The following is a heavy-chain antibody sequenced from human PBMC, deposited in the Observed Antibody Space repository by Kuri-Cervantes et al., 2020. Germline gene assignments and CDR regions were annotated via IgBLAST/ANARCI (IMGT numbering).Heavy chain of an antibody. CDR1: GFTFSDYY. V-gene: IGHV3-11*04. Sequence: GESLKISCAASGFTFSDYYMSWIRQAPGKGLEWVSYISSSGSTIYYADSVKGRFTISRDNAKNSLYLQMNSLRGEDTAVYYCAKGGCRGRGVIEDDAFDIWGQGTEVTVSS. D-gene: IGHD3-16*02. CDR3: AKGGCRGRGVIEDDAFDI. CDR2: ISSSGSTI. J-gene: IGHJ3*02.